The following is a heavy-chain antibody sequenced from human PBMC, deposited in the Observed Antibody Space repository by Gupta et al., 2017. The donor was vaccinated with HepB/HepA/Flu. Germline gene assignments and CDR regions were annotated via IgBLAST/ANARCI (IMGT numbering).Heavy chain of an antibody. CDR3: ARAGTFYLDV. D-gene: IGHD2/OR15-2a*01. J-gene: IGHJ6*02. CDR2: IEETGRT. V-gene: IGHV4/OR15-8*02. Sequence: QVQVQESGPGLVKPSETLSLTCVVSGGSITTNWWSWVRQPPGKGLEWIGEIEETGRTNHNPSLKSRVTISIDKSKNQFSLNLNSVTAADTAVYYCARAGTFYLDVWGQGTTVIVSS. CDR1: GGSITTNW.